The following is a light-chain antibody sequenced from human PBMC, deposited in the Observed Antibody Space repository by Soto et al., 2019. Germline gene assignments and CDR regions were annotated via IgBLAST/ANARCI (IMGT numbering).Light chain of an antibody. J-gene: IGKJ1*01. V-gene: IGKV1-39*01. CDR2: DTS. CDR3: HQPAGALTWT. CDR1: QTIRYS. Sequence: DIQMTQSPSSLSASVGDRVTITCRSSQTIRYSLNWYQQKPGKAPKVLIYDTSTLQSGVPPRFSGSGYGTDFEINISSLQLEDFKASARHQPAGALTWTFGQGTRVEAK.